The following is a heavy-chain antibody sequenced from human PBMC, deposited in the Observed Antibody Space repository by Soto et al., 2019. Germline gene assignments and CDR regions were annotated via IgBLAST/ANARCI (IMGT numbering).Heavy chain of an antibody. CDR3: ARDTVGYSGYEPRNPFDY. D-gene: IGHD5-12*01. CDR1: GFTFSSYS. J-gene: IGHJ4*02. CDR2: ISSSSSYI. Sequence: GGSLRLSCAASGFTFSSYSMNWVRQAPGKGLEWVSSISSSSSYIYYADSVKGRFTISRDNAKNSLYLQMNSLRAEDTAVYYCARDTVGYSGYEPRNPFDYWGQGTLVTVSS. V-gene: IGHV3-21*01.